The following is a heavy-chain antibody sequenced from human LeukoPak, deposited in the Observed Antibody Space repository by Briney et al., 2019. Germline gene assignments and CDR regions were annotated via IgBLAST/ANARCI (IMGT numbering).Heavy chain of an antibody. J-gene: IGHJ4*02. V-gene: IGHV3-23*01. CDR2: ISGNGGNT. D-gene: IGHD3-9*01. CDR1: GFTFSTYA. CDR3: AARLTGSYFDY. Sequence: AGGSLRLSCAASGFTFSTYAMSWVRQAPGKGLEWVSAISGNGGNTYYADSVKGRFTTSRDNSKNTLYQQINSLRAEDTAVYYCAARLTGSYFDYWGQGTLVTVSS.